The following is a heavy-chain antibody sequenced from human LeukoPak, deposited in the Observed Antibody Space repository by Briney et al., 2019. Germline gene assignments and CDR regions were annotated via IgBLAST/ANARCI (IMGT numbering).Heavy chain of an antibody. D-gene: IGHD2-15*01. Sequence: GGSLRLSCAASGFTFGDYYMNWIRQAPGKGLEWVSYISTGSSYTNYADSVKGRFSISRDNAKNSLYLQMNSLRVEDSAVYYCARDCSGGSCYFDYWGQGTLVTVSS. CDR3: ARDCSGGSCYFDY. J-gene: IGHJ4*02. CDR1: GFTFGDYY. V-gene: IGHV3-11*05. CDR2: ISTGSSYT.